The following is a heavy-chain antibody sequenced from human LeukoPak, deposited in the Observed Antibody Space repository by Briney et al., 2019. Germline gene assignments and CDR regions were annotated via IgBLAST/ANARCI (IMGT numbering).Heavy chain of an antibody. V-gene: IGHV3-30-3*01. J-gene: IGHJ4*02. D-gene: IGHD6-13*01. CDR1: GFTFSSYA. Sequence: PGRSLRLSCAASGFTFSSYAMHWVRQAPGKGLEWVAIISYDGNNKYYADSVKGRFTISRDNSKNTLYLQMNSLRAEDTAVYYCARADPGYSSSWFLSRAYYFDYWGQGTLVTVSS. CDR2: ISYDGNNK. CDR3: ARADPGYSSSWFLSRAYYFDY.